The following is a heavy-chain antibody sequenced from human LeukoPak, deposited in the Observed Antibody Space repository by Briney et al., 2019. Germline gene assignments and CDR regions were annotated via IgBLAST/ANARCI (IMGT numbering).Heavy chain of an antibody. V-gene: IGHV4-59*01. D-gene: IGHD2-8*01. CDR3: ARGIYCTNGVCDYGMDV. CDR1: GGSISSDY. J-gene: IGHJ6*02. CDR2: IYYSGST. Sequence: SSETLSLTCSVSGGSISSDYWSWIRQPPGKGLEWIGYIYYSGSTNYNPSLKSRVTISVDTSKNQFSLKLSSVTAADTAVYYCARGIYCTNGVCDYGMDVWGQGTTVTVSS.